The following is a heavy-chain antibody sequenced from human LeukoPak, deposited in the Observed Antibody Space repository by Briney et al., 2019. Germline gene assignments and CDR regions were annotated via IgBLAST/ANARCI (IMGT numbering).Heavy chain of an antibody. Sequence: GGSLRLSCAASGFTFNTYAMTWVRQAPGKGLEWVSVIYSGGSTYYADSVKGRFTISRDKSKNTLYLQMNSLRAEDTAVYYCTRHRGLLWSTSWGQGTLVTVSS. J-gene: IGHJ4*02. D-gene: IGHD3-10*01. V-gene: IGHV3-66*04. CDR1: GFTFNTYA. CDR2: IYSGGST. CDR3: TRHRGLLWSTS.